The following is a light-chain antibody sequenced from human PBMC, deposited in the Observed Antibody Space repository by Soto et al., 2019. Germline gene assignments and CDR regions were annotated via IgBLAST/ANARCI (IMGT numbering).Light chain of an antibody. CDR1: SSDVGGYNY. J-gene: IGLJ3*02. V-gene: IGLV2-8*01. CDR3: SSYAGSNNLL. CDR2: EVS. Sequence: QSALTQPPSASGSPGQSVTISCTGTSSDVGGYNYVSWYQQHPGKAPRLMIFEVSKRPSGVPDRFSGSKSANTASLTVSGLQAEDEADYYCSSYAGSNNLLCGGGTKLTVL.